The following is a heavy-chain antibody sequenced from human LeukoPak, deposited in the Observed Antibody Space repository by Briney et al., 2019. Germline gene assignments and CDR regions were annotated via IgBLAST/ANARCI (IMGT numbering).Heavy chain of an antibody. CDR1: GFTFRSNS. J-gene: IGHJ4*02. Sequence: GGSLRLSCAASGFTFRSNSMSWVRQAPGKGLEWVSAITGTGGNTYYADFVKGRFTISRDNSNNTLYLQMNSLRAEDTAVYYCAKIGGYFDYWGQGTLVTVSS. V-gene: IGHV3-23*01. CDR3: AKIGGYFDY. CDR2: ITGTGGNT. D-gene: IGHD3-10*01.